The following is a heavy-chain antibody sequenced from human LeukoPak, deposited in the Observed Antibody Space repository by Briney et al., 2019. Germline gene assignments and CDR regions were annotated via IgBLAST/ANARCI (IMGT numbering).Heavy chain of an antibody. CDR3: ARVVRPFGNAVFGS. CDR1: GYTFSDYY. CDR2: INPDTGRT. J-gene: IGHJ4*02. D-gene: IGHD3-10*01. V-gene: IGHV1-2*02. Sequence: ASVKVSCKTSGYTFSDYYIHWVRQAPGQGLQWMGWINPDTGRTNYAQKFQDRVTMTRDTSISTAYMDLSRLRSDDTAVYFCARVVRPFGNAVFGSWGQGALVTVSS.